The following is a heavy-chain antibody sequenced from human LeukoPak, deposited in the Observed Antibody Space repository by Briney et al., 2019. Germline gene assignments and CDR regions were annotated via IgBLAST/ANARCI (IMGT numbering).Heavy chain of an antibody. Sequence: PSETLSLTCTVSGGSISSSSYYWGWIRQPPGKGLEWIGSIYYSGSTYYNPSLKSRVTISVDTSKNQFSLKLSSVTAADTAVYYCARGVGYCSGGRCPFDYWGRGTQVTVSS. J-gene: IGHJ4*01. CDR2: IYYSGST. CDR3: ARGVGYCSGGRCPFDY. D-gene: IGHD2-15*01. V-gene: IGHV4-39*01. CDR1: GGSISSSSYY.